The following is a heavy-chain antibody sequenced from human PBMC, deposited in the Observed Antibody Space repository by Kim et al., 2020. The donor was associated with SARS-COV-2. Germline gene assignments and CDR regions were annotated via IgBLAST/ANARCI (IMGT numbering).Heavy chain of an antibody. CDR2: T. D-gene: IGHD3-22*01. CDR3: ARNSGYYVHDY. V-gene: IGHV4-4*09. J-gene: IGHJ4*02. Sequence: TNYTPSLKSRGTISVDTSKNQFSLKLSSVTAADTAVYFCARNSGYYVHDYWGQGTLVTVSS.